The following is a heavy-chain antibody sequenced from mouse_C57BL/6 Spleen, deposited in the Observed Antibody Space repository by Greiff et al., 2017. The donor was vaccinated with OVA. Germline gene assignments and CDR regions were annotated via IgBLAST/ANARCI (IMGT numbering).Heavy chain of an antibody. D-gene: IGHD2-4*01. Sequence: QVQLKESGAELVRPGASVTLSCKASGYTFTDYEMHWVKQTPVHGLEWIGAIDPETGGTAYNQKFKGKAILTADKSSSTAYMELRSLTSEDSAVYYCTRRERDYDGDYWGQGTTLTVSS. CDR2: IDPETGGT. CDR1: GYTFTDYE. V-gene: IGHV1-15*01. J-gene: IGHJ2*01. CDR3: TRRERDYDGDY.